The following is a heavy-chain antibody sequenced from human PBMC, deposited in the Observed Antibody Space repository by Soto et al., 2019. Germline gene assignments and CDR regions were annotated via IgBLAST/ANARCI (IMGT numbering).Heavy chain of an antibody. Sequence: LSCAASGFTVSSNYMSWVRQAPGKGLEWVSVIYSGGSTYYXDSVKGRFTISRDNSKNTLYLQMNSRRAEDTAVYDCAGHMSGSYGYWGQGTLVTVSS. CDR2: IYSGGST. J-gene: IGHJ4*02. V-gene: IGHV3-66*04. CDR3: AGHMSGSYGY. CDR1: GFTVSSNY. D-gene: IGHD1-26*01.